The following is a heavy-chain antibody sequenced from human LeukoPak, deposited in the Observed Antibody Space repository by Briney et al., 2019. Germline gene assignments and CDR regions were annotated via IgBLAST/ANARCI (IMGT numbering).Heavy chain of an antibody. Sequence: GGSLRLSCAASGFTFSTAWMNWVRQAPGKGLEWVGHVKSRSDGGTPDYAAPLKGRITISRDDSKTTLYLQMNSLKTEDTAIYYCTTDDSSGWFHIESWGQGTLVTVSS. J-gene: IGHJ5*02. CDR2: VKSRSDGGTP. CDR3: TTDDSSGWFHIES. D-gene: IGHD6-19*01. CDR1: GFTFSTAW. V-gene: IGHV3-15*01.